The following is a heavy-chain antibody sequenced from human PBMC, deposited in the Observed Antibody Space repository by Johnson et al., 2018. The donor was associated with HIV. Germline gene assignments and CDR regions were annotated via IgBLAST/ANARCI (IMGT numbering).Heavy chain of an antibody. J-gene: IGHJ3*01. CDR2: IYSGGST. V-gene: IGHV3-53*01. Sequence: VQLVESGGGVVQPGRSLRLSCAASGFTVSSNYMTWVRQAPGKGLEWVSVIYSGGSTYYTDSVKGRFTISRDNSKNTLYLQMNSLRAEDTAVYYCARELPGGDAFDVWGKVTMVTVSS. CDR3: ARELPGGDAFDV. D-gene: IGHD2-15*01. CDR1: GFTVSSNY.